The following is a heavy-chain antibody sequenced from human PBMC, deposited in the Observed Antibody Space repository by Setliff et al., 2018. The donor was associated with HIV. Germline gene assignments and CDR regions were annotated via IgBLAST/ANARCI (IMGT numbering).Heavy chain of an antibody. CDR1: GYTFTGYY. D-gene: IGHD2-2*01. Sequence: ASVKVSCKASGYTFTGYYMHWVRQAPGQGLEWMGWINPNSGGTNYAQKFQGRVTMTRDTSISTAYMELSRLRSDDTAVYYCARAQLGTLYYYDYDMDVWGKGTTVTVSS. CDR2: INPNSGGT. J-gene: IGHJ6*03. CDR3: ARAQLGTLYYYDYDMDV. V-gene: IGHV1-2*02.